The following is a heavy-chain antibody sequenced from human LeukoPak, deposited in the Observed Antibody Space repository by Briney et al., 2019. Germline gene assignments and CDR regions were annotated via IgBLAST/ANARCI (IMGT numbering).Heavy chain of an antibody. J-gene: IGHJ6*02. CDR3: ARGDGWYYGMDV. V-gene: IGHV4-39*07. CDR1: GGSISSSSYY. D-gene: IGHD5-24*01. Sequence: SETLSLTCTVSGGSISSSSYYWGWIRQPPGKGLEWIGSIYYSGSTYYNPSLKSRVTISVDTSKNQFSLKLSSVTAADTAVYYCARGDGWYYGMDVWGQGTTVTVSS. CDR2: IYYSGST.